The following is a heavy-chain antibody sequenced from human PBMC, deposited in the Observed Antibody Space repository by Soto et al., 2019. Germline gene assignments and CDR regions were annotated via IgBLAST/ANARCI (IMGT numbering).Heavy chain of an antibody. CDR2: ISGSGGST. Sequence: EVQLLESGGGLVQPGGSLRLSCAASGFTFSSYAMSWVRQAPGKGLEWVSAISGSGGSTYYADSVKGRFTISRDNSKNTLYLQMNSLRAEDTAVYYCAKWSSSGWSPPSPPDDGMDVWGQGTTVTVSS. V-gene: IGHV3-23*01. J-gene: IGHJ6*02. CDR1: GFTFSSYA. CDR3: AKWSSSGWSPPSPPDDGMDV. D-gene: IGHD6-19*01.